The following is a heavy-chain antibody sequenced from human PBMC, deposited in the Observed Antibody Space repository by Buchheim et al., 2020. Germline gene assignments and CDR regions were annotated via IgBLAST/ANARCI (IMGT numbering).Heavy chain of an antibody. CDR3: VNRAFKSREDH. CDR2: ISSSGENT. V-gene: IGHV3-23*01. Sequence: EVQLLDSGGGLVQLGGSLRLSCVGSGFAFGSYALSWVRQAPGKGLEWVSGISSSGENTYYADSVKGRFTISRDNPRNTLYLQMNSLRAEDTAVYYCVNRAFKSREDHWGQGTL. D-gene: IGHD2/OR15-2a*01. J-gene: IGHJ4*02. CDR1: GFAFGSYA.